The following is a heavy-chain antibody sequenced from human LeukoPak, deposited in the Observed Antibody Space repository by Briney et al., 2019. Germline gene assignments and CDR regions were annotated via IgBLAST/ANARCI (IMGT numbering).Heavy chain of an antibody. Sequence: PGGTLRLSCAASGFTFSSYGMSWVRQAPGKGLEWVSAISGSGGSTYYADSVKGRFTISRDNSKNTLYLQMNSLRAEDTAVYYCGAPPRGSYYVPDYWGQGTLVTVSS. D-gene: IGHD1-26*01. V-gene: IGHV3-23*01. CDR2: ISGSGGST. CDR1: GFTFSSYG. J-gene: IGHJ4*02. CDR3: GAPPRGSYYVPDY.